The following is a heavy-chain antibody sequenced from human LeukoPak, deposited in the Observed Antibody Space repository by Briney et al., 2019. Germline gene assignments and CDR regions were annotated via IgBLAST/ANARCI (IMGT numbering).Heavy chain of an antibody. Sequence: SETLPLTCTVSGGSISSSYWSWIRQPPGKGLGWIGHIYYSGSTNFNPSLKSRVTLSLDTSKNQFSLKLISVTAADTAVYYCARGAGKYYFHGMDVWGQGTTVTVSS. CDR2: IYYSGST. CDR1: GGSISSSY. V-gene: IGHV4-59*01. J-gene: IGHJ6*02. CDR3: ARGAGKYYFHGMDV.